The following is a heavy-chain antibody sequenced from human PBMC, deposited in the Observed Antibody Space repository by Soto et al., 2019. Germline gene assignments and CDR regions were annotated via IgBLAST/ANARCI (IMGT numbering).Heavy chain of an antibody. CDR1: GFTFSNA. J-gene: IGHJ4*02. V-gene: IGHV3-30-3*01. Sequence: QVQLVESGGGVVQPGRSLRLCCAASGFTFSNAMHWVSQTPGKGLEWVAVISFDGNSKYYADSVKGRFTISRDNSKNTLYLQMNSLRAEDTAMYYCARDRRYSACDFLDFWGQGTLVTVSS. CDR3: ARDRRYSACDFLDF. CDR2: ISFDGNSK. D-gene: IGHD5-12*01.